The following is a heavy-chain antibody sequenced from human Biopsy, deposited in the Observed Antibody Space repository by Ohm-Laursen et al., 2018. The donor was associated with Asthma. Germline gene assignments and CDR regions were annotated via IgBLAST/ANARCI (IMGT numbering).Heavy chain of an antibody. V-gene: IGHV1-24*01. D-gene: IGHD4-17*01. CDR1: GYSLTDLS. CDR3: ASDFPKDYVRYNFQF. CDR2: HDHEEGGT. Sequence: VASVKVSCKISGYSLTDLSMHWVRQAPGQGLEWMGGHDHEEGGTVNARRFQGRVTMTEDTSTGTAYMELSSLSSDDTAVYYCASDFPKDYVRYNFQFWGQGTLVTVSS. J-gene: IGHJ4*02.